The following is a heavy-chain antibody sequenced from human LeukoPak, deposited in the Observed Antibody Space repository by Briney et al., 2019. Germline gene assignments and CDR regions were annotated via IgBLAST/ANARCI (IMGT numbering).Heavy chain of an antibody. J-gene: IGHJ6*02. V-gene: IGHV3-48*02. CDR2: IGSSSGAI. CDR1: GYTFTGYH. Sequence: GGSLRLSCGDSGYTFTGYHMNWVRQAPGKGLEWISYIGSSSGAIYYADSVKGRFTISRDNAKNSLYLQMNSLRDEDTAVYYCARDANYYYCMDVWGQGTTVTVSS. CDR3: ARDANYYYCMDV.